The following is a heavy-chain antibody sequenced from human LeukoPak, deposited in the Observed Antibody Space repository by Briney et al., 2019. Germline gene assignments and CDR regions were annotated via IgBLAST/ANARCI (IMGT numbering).Heavy chain of an antibody. CDR2: INHSGST. Sequence: SETLCLTCAVYGGSFSGYYWSWIRQPPGKGLEWIGEINHSGSTNYNPSLKSRVTISVDTSKNQLSLKLSSVTAADTAVYYCARGRIQLWSGNYYYGMDVWGKGTTVTVSS. CDR3: ARGRIQLWSGNYYYGMDV. V-gene: IGHV4-34*01. D-gene: IGHD5-18*01. J-gene: IGHJ6*04. CDR1: GGSFSGYY.